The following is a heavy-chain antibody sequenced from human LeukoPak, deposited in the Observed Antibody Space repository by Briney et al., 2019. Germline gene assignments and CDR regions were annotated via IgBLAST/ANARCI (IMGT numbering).Heavy chain of an antibody. CDR2: IYYSGST. V-gene: IGHV4-59*01. CDR1: NGSISSYY. CDR3: ARGFGNYDY. D-gene: IGHD4-11*01. Sequence: PSETLSLTCTVSNGSISSYYWSWIRQPPGKGLEWIAYIYYSGSTNYNPSLKSRVTISVDTSKKQFSLKLTSVTAADTAVYYCARGFGNYDYWGRGTLVTVSS. J-gene: IGHJ4*02.